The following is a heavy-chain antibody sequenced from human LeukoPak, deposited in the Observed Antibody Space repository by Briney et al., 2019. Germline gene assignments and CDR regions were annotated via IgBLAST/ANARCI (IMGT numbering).Heavy chain of an antibody. CDR2: IRYDGSNK. CDR3: AKEGIDLTYYYYYMDV. J-gene: IGHJ6*03. V-gene: IGHV3-30*02. D-gene: IGHD6-13*01. Sequence: GGSLRLSCAASGFTFTTYWMGWVRQAPGKGLEWVAFIRYDGSNKYYADSVKGRFTISRDNSKNTLYLQMNSLRAEDTAVYYCAKEGIDLTYYYYYMDVWGKGTTVTISS. CDR1: GFTFTTYW.